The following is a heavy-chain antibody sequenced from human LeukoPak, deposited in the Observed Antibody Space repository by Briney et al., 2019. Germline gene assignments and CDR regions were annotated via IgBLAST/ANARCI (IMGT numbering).Heavy chain of an antibody. Sequence: GGSLRLSCAAYGFTFSNYMMHWVRQAPGKGLVWVSRIKSDGITITYADSVKGRFTISRDNAKNTLYLQMNSLRAEDTAVYYCLRDLNWSLDQWGQGTLVTVSS. CDR3: LRDLNWSLDQ. V-gene: IGHV3-74*01. D-gene: IGHD1-20*01. CDR1: GFTFSNYM. CDR2: IKSDGITI. J-gene: IGHJ4*02.